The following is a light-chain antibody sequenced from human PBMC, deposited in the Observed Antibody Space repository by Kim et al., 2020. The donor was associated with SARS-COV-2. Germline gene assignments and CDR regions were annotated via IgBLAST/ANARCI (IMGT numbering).Light chain of an antibody. V-gene: IGKV1-5*03. Sequence: ASVGDRVTITCRASQSISNWLAWYQVKPGKAPKVLIYKASSLESGVPSRFSGSGSGTEFTLTISSLQPDDFATYYCQLYNSYLGYTFGQGTKLEI. CDR2: KAS. CDR3: QLYNSYLGYT. J-gene: IGKJ2*01. CDR1: QSISNW.